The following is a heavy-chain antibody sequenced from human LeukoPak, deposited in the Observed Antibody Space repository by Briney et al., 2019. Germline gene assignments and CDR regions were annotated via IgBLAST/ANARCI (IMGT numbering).Heavy chain of an antibody. J-gene: IGHJ4*02. Sequence: AASVTVSYKISEYSLSDLSIHWVREAPGEGLEWMGGFDSENNKMVYSQKFQGGVTMTEDTSADTAYMELTSLRSEDTAVYFCATDRVYRSSGRSWGFFDYWGQRTLVIVSS. V-gene: IGHV1-24*01. CDR2: FDSENNKM. CDR3: ATDRVYRSSGRSWGFFDY. D-gene: IGHD6-19*01. CDR1: EYSLSDLS.